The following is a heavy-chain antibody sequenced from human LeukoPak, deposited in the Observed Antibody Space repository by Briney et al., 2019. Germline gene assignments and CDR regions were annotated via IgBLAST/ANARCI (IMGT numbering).Heavy chain of an antibody. CDR1: GFTFSTYA. J-gene: IGHJ3*02. Sequence: GGSLRLSCAASGFTFSTYAMYWVRQAPGKGPEWVTVIWYDGSNKYYADSVKGRFTISRDNSKNTLYLQMNSLRADDTAVYYCARGAYCSGGRCPGAFDIWGQGTMVTVSS. V-gene: IGHV3-33*01. CDR2: IWYDGSNK. CDR3: ARGAYCSGGRCPGAFDI. D-gene: IGHD2-15*01.